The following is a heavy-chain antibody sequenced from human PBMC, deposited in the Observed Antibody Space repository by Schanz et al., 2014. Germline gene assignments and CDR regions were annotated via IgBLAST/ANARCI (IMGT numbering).Heavy chain of an antibody. CDR1: GFTFSSYS. CDR3: AKYRGYYRVSGSYRELEY. D-gene: IGHD3-10*01. CDR2: MNESHSTI. V-gene: IGHV3-23*04. J-gene: IGHJ4*02. Sequence: EVQLVESGGGLVQPGGSLRLSCTASGFTFSSYSMNWVRQAPGKGLEWVSAMNESHSTIYYADSVRGRFTISRDNSKNTLYLQMNSLRPEDTAVYYCAKYRGYYRVSGSYRELEYWGQGTLVTVSS.